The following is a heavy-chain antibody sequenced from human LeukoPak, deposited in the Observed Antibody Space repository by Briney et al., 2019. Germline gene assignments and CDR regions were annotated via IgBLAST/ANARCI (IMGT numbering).Heavy chain of an antibody. CDR2: ISYDGSNK. V-gene: IGHV3-30-3*01. Sequence: GGSLRLSCAASGFTFSSYAMHWVRQAPGKGLEWVAVISYDGSNKYYADSVKGRFTISRDNSKNTLYLQMNSLRAEDTAVYYCASGTDYYGSGSLDPWGQGTLVTVSS. D-gene: IGHD3-10*01. CDR1: GFTFSSYA. J-gene: IGHJ5*02. CDR3: ASGTDYYGSGSLDP.